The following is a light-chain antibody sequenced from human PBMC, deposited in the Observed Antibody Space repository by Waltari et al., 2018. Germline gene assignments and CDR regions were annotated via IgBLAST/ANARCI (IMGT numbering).Light chain of an antibody. CDR1: QSVSSN. CDR2: GAS. Sequence: EIVMTQSPATLSVSPGERATPSCRARQSVSSNLAWYQQKPGQAPRLLIYGASTRATGIPARFSGSGSGTEFTLTISSLQSEDFAVYYCQQYNNWPPQLTFGGGTKVEIK. J-gene: IGKJ4*01. CDR3: QQYNNWPPQLT. V-gene: IGKV3-15*01.